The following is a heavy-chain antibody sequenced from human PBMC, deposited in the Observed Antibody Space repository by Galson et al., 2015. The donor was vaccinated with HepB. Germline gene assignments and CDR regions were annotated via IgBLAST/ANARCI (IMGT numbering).Heavy chain of an antibody. D-gene: IGHD6-19*01. Sequence: SLRLSCAASGFTFSSYGMHWVRQAPGQGLEWLGFITRKSYNETPPYAASVKGRFIISRDDSKSIAYLQMNRPKTEDTATYYCTRDDGSGIGWSTNYWGQGTLVTVSS. CDR2: ITRKSYNETP. J-gene: IGHJ4*02. V-gene: IGHV3-49*04. CDR3: TRDDGSGIGWSTNY. CDR1: GFTFSSYG.